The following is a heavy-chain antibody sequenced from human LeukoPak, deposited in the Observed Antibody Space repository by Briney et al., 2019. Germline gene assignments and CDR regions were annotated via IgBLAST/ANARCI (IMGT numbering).Heavy chain of an antibody. CDR2: ISTGSNTK. J-gene: IGHJ4*02. D-gene: IGHD3-10*01. CDR3: ARGTGELYSDY. V-gene: IGHV3-48*04. Sequence: GGFLRLSCAASGFTFSSYSMNWVRQAPGKGLEWVSKISTGSNTKYYADSVKGRFTISRDNAKNSLYLQMNSLRAEDTAVYYCARGTGELYSDYWGQGTPVTVSS. CDR1: GFTFSSYS.